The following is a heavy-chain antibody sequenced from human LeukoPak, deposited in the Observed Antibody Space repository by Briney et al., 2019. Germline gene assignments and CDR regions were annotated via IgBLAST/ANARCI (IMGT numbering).Heavy chain of an antibody. CDR1: GGSISSGGYS. CDR3: ARSQLYYDYVWGSYRPDYFDY. Sequence: SETLSLTCAVSGGSISSGGYSWSWIRQPPGKGLEWIGYIYHSGSTYYNPSLKSRVTISVGRSKNQFSLKLSSVTAADTAVYYCARSQLYYDYVWGSYRPDYFDYWGQGTLVTVSS. CDR2: IYHSGST. V-gene: IGHV4-30-2*01. J-gene: IGHJ4*02. D-gene: IGHD3-16*02.